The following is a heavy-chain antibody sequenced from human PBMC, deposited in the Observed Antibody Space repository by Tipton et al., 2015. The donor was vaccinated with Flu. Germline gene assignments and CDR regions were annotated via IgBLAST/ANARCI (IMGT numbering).Heavy chain of an antibody. Sequence: QLVQSGAEVKTPGSSVQVSCKTSGGSFGNYAINWVRQAPGQGLEWMGGLIPFIGTPNYAQKFQGRVIISADRSTRTVYMELTSLGYEDTAVYFCATRTPTYGDPFDVWGQGTMVTVSS. V-gene: IGHV1-69*06. D-gene: IGHD1-14*01. CDR3: ATRTPTYGDPFDV. J-gene: IGHJ3*01. CDR2: LIPFIGTP. CDR1: GGSFGNYA.